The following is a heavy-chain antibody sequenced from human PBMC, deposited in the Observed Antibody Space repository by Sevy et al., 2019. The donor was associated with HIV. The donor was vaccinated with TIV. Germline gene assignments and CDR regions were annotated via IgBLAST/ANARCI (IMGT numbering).Heavy chain of an antibody. Sequence: GGSLRLSCAASGFTFSSYGMHWVRQAPGKGLEWVAFIRYDGSNKYYADSVKGRFTISRDNSKNTLYLQMNSLRAEDTAVYYYAKEGVVPAATTKYYYYYMDVWGKGTTVTVSS. D-gene: IGHD2-2*01. CDR1: GFTFSSYG. CDR2: IRYDGSNK. V-gene: IGHV3-30*02. J-gene: IGHJ6*03. CDR3: AKEGVVPAATTKYYYYYMDV.